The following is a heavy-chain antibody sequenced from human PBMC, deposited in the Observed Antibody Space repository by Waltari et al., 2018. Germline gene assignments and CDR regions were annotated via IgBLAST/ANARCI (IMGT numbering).Heavy chain of an antibody. D-gene: IGHD5-18*01. J-gene: IGHJ4*02. CDR1: GGTFSSYA. CDR3: ARDNRYSHGSLVFDY. Sequence: QVQLVQSGAEVKKPGSSVKVSCKASGGTFSSYAISRVRQAPGQGLEWMGGIIPIFGTANYAQKFQGRVTITADESTSTAYMELSSLRSEDTAVYYCARDNRYSHGSLVFDYWGQGTLVTVSS. CDR2: IIPIFGTA. V-gene: IGHV1-69*01.